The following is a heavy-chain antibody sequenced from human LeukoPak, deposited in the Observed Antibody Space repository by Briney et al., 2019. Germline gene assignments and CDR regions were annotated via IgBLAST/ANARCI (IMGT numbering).Heavy chain of an antibody. J-gene: IGHJ6*02. CDR2: ISSSSSDI. CDR1: GFTFSSYS. V-gene: IGHV3-21*05. D-gene: IGHD4-17*01. CDR3: ARANLDYGDYYGMDV. Sequence: GGSLRLSCAASGFTFSSYSMNWVRQAPGKGLEWVSYISSSSSDIYYADSVKGRFTISRDNSKNTLYLQINSLRAEDTAVYYCARANLDYGDYYGMDVWGQGTTVTVSS.